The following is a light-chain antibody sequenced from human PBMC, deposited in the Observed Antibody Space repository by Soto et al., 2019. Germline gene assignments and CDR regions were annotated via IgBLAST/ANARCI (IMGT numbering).Light chain of an antibody. CDR1: SSDVGGYNR. CDR3: CSYAGTYTYV. Sequence: QSALTQPRSVSGSPGQSVTISCTGTSSDVGGYNRVSWFQQHPGKAPKLMIYDVTNRPSGVPDRFSGSKSGNTASLTISGLQAEDEADYYCCSYAGTYTYVFGTGTQLTVL. V-gene: IGLV2-11*01. CDR2: DVT. J-gene: IGLJ1*01.